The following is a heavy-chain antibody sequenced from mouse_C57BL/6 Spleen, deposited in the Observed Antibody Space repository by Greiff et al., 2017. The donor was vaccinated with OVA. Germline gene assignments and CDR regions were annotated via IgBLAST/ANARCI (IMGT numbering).Heavy chain of an antibody. J-gene: IGHJ2*01. CDR3: ARRDYGYDGY. D-gene: IGHD2-2*01. Sequence: QVQLQQPGAELVRPGSSVKLSCKASGYTFTSYWMDWVKQRPGQGLEWIGNIYPSDSETHYNQKFKDKATLTVDKSSSTAYMQLSSLTSEDSAVYYCARRDYGYDGYWGQGTTLTVSS. V-gene: IGHV1-61*01. CDR1: GYTFTSYW. CDR2: IYPSDSET.